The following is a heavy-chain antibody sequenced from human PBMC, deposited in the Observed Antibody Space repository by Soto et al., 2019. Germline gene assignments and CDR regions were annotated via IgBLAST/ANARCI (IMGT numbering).Heavy chain of an antibody. CDR3: VRAKDYWNSFFDY. Sequence: GGSLRLSCAASGFTFSDYYMNWIRQAPGKGLEWVSYISRSGNTIYYADSVKGRFTISRENAKNSLYLQMNSLRAEDTAVYYCVRAKDYWNSFFDYWGQGILVTVSS. CDR2: ISRSGNTI. D-gene: IGHD3-3*01. CDR1: GFTFSDYY. J-gene: IGHJ4*02. V-gene: IGHV3-11*01.